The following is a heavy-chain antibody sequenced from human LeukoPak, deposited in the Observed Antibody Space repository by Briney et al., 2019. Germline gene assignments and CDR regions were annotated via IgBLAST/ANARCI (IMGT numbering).Heavy chain of an antibody. J-gene: IGHJ6*02. Sequence: SETLSLTCAVYGGSFSGYYWSWIRQPPGKGLEWIGEINHSGSTNYNPSLKSRVTISVDTSKNQFSLKLSSVTAADTAVYYCARARVLSSSIAARYCYYYGMDVWGQGTTVTVSS. D-gene: IGHD6-6*01. CDR1: GGSFSGYY. CDR2: INHSGST. V-gene: IGHV4-34*01. CDR3: ARARVLSSSIAARYCYYYGMDV.